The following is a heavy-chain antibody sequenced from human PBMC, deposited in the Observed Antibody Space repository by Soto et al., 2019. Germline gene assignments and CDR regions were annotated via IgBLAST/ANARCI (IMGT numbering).Heavy chain of an antibody. V-gene: IGHV1-18*01. CDR3: ARTTVTASYYYMDV. Sequence: QVQLVQSGAEVKQPGASVKVSCKASGYTFTNYGFTWVRQAPGQGLEWLGWISTYNGNTKYAQKVQGRLTMTTDTSTSTANMELTRLRSDDTALYYCARTTVTASYYYMDVWGKGSTVTVSS. D-gene: IGHD4-17*01. J-gene: IGHJ6*03. CDR2: ISTYNGNT. CDR1: GYTFTNYG.